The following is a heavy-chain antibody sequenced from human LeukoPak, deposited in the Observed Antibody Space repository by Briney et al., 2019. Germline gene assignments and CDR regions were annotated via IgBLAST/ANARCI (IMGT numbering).Heavy chain of an antibody. CDR1: GFTFSDHA. V-gene: IGHV3-23*01. D-gene: IGHD6-19*01. CDR2: IRGTGTTT. J-gene: IGHJ4*02. CDR3: AKVSWLGTLPSYHFDS. Sequence: GGSLRLSCAASGFTFSDHAMSWVRQAPGKGLEWVSAIRGTGTTTFYAASVKGRVTISRDNSENTADLQMNSLRAEDTAVYYCAKVSWLGTLPSYHFDSWGQGTQVTVSS.